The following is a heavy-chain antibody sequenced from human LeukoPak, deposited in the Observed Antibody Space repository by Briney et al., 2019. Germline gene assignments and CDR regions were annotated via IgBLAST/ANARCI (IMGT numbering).Heavy chain of an antibody. CDR1: GYTFTSYG. Sequence: GASVKVSCKASGYTFTSYGISWVRQAPGQGLEWMGWISAYNGNTNYAQKLQGRVTMTTDTSTSTAYMELRSLRSDDTAVYYCAREFVVRAAAGTWAYYYYMDVWGKGTTVTVSS. V-gene: IGHV1-18*01. J-gene: IGHJ6*03. CDR3: AREFVVRAAAGTWAYYYYMDV. CDR2: ISAYNGNT. D-gene: IGHD6-13*01.